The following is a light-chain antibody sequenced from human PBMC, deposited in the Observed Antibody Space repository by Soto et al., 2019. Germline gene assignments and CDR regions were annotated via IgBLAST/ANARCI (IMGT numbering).Light chain of an antibody. CDR2: GNN. J-gene: IGLJ3*02. CDR3: QSYDNSLTEWV. CDR1: SHNIAARYD. Sequence: QSVLTQPPSVSVAPGQRVTMSCTGGSHNIAARYDVHWYQQLPGTAPKLLIYGNNNRPSGVPDRFSGSKSAISASLVITGLQADDEADYYCQSYDNSLTEWVFGGGTQLTVL. V-gene: IGLV1-40*01.